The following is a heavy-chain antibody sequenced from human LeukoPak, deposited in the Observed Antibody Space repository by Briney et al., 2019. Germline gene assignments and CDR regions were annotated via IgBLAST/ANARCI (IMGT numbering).Heavy chain of an antibody. D-gene: IGHD2-15*01. J-gene: IGHJ3*02. CDR1: GYTFTSYD. V-gene: IGHV1-8*01. CDR3: ARVGSGGSCYFI. CDR2: MTPTSGNT. Sequence: ASVKVSCKASGYTFTSYDINWVRQATGQGLEGMGWMTPTSGNTGYAQKFQGRVTMTRNTSISTAYMELSSLRSEDTAVYYCARVGSGGSCYFIWGQGTMVTVSS.